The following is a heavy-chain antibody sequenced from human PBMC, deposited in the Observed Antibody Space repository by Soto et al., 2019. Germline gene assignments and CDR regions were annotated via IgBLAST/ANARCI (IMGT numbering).Heavy chain of an antibody. CDR3: ARAITMVRGGAWFDP. J-gene: IGHJ5*02. V-gene: IGHV4-30-4*01. D-gene: IGHD3-10*01. CDR2: IYYSGST. Sequence: SETLSLTCTVSGGSISGGDYYWSWIRQPPGKGLEWIGYIYYSGSTYYNPSLKSRVTISVDTSRNQFSLKLSSVTAADTAVYYCARAITMVRGGAWFDPWGQGNLVTVSS. CDR1: GGSISGGDYY.